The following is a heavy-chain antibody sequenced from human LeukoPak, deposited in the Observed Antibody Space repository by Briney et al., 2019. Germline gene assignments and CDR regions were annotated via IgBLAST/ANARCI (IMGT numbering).Heavy chain of an antibody. CDR2: ISGSGGRT. CDR1: GITLSNYG. D-gene: IGHD3-22*01. J-gene: IGHJ4*02. V-gene: IGHV3-23*01. Sequence: PPGGSLRLSCAVSGITLSNYGMSWVRQAPGKGLEWVAGISGSGGRTNYADSVKGRFTVSRDNPKNTLYLQMNSLRAEDTAVYFCAKRGVVIRVILVGFHKEANYFDSWGQGALVTVSS. CDR3: AKRGVVIRVILVGFHKEANYFDS.